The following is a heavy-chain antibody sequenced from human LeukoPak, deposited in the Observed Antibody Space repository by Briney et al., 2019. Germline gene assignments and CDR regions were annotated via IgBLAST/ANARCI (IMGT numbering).Heavy chain of an antibody. CDR3: AREGGQQLLRPTWTHTVHFDF. J-gene: IGHJ4*02. V-gene: IGHV4-38-2*02. Sequence: PSETLSLTCTLSGYSISSGYFWGWIRQSPGKGLEWIATLHHPEITHYNPSLARRVSISLDTAKNQFSLSLRSVTAADTAVYYCAREGGQQLLRPTWTHTVHFDFGDQGILVTVSS. CDR1: GYSISSGYF. CDR2: LHHPEIT. D-gene: IGHD5-18*01.